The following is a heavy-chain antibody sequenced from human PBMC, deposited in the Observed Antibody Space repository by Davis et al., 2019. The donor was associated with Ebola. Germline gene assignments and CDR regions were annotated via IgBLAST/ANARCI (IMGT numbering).Heavy chain of an antibody. J-gene: IGHJ5*02. CDR1: GWSFSGYY. V-gene: IGHV4-34*01. CDR2: INHSGST. Sequence: MPGGSLRLSCAVYGWSFSGYYWSWIRQPPGKGLEWIGSINHSGSTNYNPSLKSRVTISVDTSKNQFSLKLSSVTAADTAVYYCARVNYDFWSGYYSSNWFDPWGQGTLVTVSS. CDR3: ARVNYDFWSGYYSSNWFDP. D-gene: IGHD3-3*01.